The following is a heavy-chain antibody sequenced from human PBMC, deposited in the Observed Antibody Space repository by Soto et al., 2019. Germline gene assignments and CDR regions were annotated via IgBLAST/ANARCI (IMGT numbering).Heavy chain of an antibody. V-gene: IGHV3-53*01. CDR1: GFALSSCY. Sequence: LRLSCAASGFALSSCYMMWVRQAPGKGLECVSVTYTGGSTDYADSVKGRFTISRDDSTNTLYLQMNSLRAEDTAVYYCARDPPITSDYAMDVWGQGTTVTVSS. CDR3: ARDPPITSDYAMDV. CDR2: TYTGGST. J-gene: IGHJ6*02. D-gene: IGHD1-20*01.